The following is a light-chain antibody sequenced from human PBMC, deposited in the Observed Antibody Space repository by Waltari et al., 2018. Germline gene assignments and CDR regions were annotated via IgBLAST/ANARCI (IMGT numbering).Light chain of an antibody. CDR2: QDS. Sequence: SYELTQPPSVSVSPGPPASILCSGDKLGAKYACWYQQKPGQSPVRVIDQDSKRPSGIPERFSGSNSGNTATLTISGTQAMDEADYYCQAWDSSTVVFGGGTKLTVL. V-gene: IGLV3-1*01. CDR1: KLGAKY. J-gene: IGLJ2*01. CDR3: QAWDSSTVV.